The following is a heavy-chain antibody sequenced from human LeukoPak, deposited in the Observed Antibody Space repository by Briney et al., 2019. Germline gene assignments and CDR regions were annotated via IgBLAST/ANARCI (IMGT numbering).Heavy chain of an antibody. D-gene: IGHD2-21*02. CDR2: IYYSGST. Sequence: AETLSLTCTVSGGSISSSSYYWGWIRQPPGKGLEWIGSIYYSGSTYYNPALKSRVTISVDTSKNQFSLKLSTVTAADTAVYYCASGDLDFDYWGQGTLVTVSS. CDR1: GGSISSSSYY. CDR3: ASGDLDFDY. V-gene: IGHV4-39*01. J-gene: IGHJ4*02.